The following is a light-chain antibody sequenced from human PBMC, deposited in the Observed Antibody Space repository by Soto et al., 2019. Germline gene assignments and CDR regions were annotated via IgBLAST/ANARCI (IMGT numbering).Light chain of an antibody. CDR3: VLYLGSGIWV. CDR1: SGSVSINHY. Sequence: QTVVTQEPSFSVSPGGTVTLTCGLSSGSVSINHYPNWYQQTPGQAPRPLIYSISTRSSGVPDRFSGSIIGNQAALTITGAQAIDESVYYCVLYLGSGIWVFGGGTKLTVL. J-gene: IGLJ3*02. CDR2: SIS. V-gene: IGLV8-61*01.